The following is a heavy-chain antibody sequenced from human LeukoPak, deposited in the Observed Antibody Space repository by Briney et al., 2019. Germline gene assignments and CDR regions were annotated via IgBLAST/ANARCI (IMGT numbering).Heavy chain of an antibody. CDR1: GGSISNYNYY. J-gene: IGHJ4*02. CDR3: ARETYSSSWYGD. D-gene: IGHD6-13*01. V-gene: IGHV4-39*07. Sequence: SETLSLTCSVSGGSISNYNYYWGWIRQPPGKQLEWIGSIYFSGNTYYNPSLKSRVTISVDTSKNQFSLKLSSVTAADTAVYYCARETYSSSWYGDWGQGTLVTVSS. CDR2: IYFSGNT.